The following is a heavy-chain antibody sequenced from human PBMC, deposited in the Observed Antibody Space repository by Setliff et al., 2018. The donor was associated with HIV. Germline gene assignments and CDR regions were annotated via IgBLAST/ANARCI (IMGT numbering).Heavy chain of an antibody. CDR1: GGSFSGYY. V-gene: IGHV4-34*12. Sequence: PSETLSLTCDVFGGSFSGYYWSRIRQPPGKGLEWIGEIIPSGSTNYNPSLKSRVTMSIDTSKSQFSLKLSSVTAADTAVYYCVRQADCGGDCVLGYWGQGTLVTVSS. CDR2: IIPSGST. D-gene: IGHD2-21*02. J-gene: IGHJ4*02. CDR3: VRQADCGGDCVLGY.